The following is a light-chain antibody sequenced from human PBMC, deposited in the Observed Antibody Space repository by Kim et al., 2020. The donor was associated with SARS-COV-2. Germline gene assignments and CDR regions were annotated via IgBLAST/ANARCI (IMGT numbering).Light chain of an antibody. CDR1: QSVSSW. CDR2: RAS. J-gene: IGKJ4*01. V-gene: IGKV1-5*03. CDR3: QQYAPFSLT. Sequence: ASVGDRVPITCRASQSVSSWLAWYQQKPGKAPKLLIYRASGLQNGVPSRFSGSGSGTEFTLTISNLQPDDFASYYCQQYAPFSLTFGGGTKVDIK.